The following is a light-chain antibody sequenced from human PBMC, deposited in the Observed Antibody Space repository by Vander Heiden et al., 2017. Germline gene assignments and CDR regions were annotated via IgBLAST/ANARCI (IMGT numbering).Light chain of an antibody. J-gene: IGKJ4*01. Sequence: IQMTQSPSSLSASVGDRVTITCRASQTISTYLHWYQQKLGRAPKLLIYAASSLQSGVPSRFSGSGFGTDFTLTISSLQPEDFATYYCQQSNSTPRTFGGGTKVEIK. CDR2: AAS. V-gene: IGKV1-39*01. CDR1: QTISTY. CDR3: QQSNSTPRT.